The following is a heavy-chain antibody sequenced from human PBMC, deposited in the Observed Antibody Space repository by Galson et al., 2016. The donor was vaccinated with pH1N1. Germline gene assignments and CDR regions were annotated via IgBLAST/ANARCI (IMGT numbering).Heavy chain of an antibody. V-gene: IGHV1-18*01. CDR2: ISGYNGNT. D-gene: IGHD3-22*01. Sequence: SVKVSCKASGFMFSTYGFNWVRKAPGQGPEWMGRISGYNGNTIYAQKFQARISMTIDKSTSTVYLDLRRLRFDDTAVYYCAKGTFPGYYDYWGQGTLVTVSS. CDR3: AKGTFPGYYDY. CDR1: GFMFSTYG. J-gene: IGHJ4*02.